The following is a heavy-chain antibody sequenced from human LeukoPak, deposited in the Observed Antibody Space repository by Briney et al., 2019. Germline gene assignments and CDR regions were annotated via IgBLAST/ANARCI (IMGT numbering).Heavy chain of an antibody. D-gene: IGHD2-15*01. Sequence: SQTLSLTCTVSGGSISSGGYCWSWIRQHPGKGLEWIGYIYYSGSTYYNPSLKSRVTISVDTSKNQFSLKLSSVTAADTAVYYCARGGMRVVAAKWGQGTLVTVSS. CDR3: ARGGMRVVAAK. J-gene: IGHJ4*02. V-gene: IGHV4-31*02. CDR2: IYYSGST. CDR1: GGSISSGGYC.